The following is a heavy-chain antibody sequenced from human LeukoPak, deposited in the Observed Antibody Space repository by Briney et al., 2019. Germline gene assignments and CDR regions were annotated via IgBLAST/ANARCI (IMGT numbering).Heavy chain of an antibody. J-gene: IGHJ4*02. Sequence: SVKVSCKAPGGTFSSYAISWVRQAPGQGLEWMGRIIPILGIANYAQKFQGRVTITADKSTSTAYMELSSLRSEDTAVYYCAGRYGSGSYPFDYWGQGTLVTVSS. CDR1: GGTFSSYA. D-gene: IGHD3-10*01. CDR3: AGRYGSGSYPFDY. V-gene: IGHV1-69*04. CDR2: IIPILGIA.